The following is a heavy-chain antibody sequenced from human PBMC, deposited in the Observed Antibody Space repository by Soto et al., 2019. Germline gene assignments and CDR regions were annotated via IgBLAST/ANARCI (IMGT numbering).Heavy chain of an antibody. J-gene: IGHJ4*02. CDR3: ARLIGHGAALTGEYYFDY. CDR2: IYWNSGRI. V-gene: IGHV3-9*02. CDR1: GFTSSNYA. Sequence: GGSLRLSCVDSGFTSSNYAMHWVRQVPGKGLEWVSGIYWNSGRIDYADSVKGRFTTSRDNAKHSLYLQMDSLRTEDTAVYYCARLIGHGAALTGEYYFDYWGQGTLVTVSS. D-gene: IGHD3-10*01.